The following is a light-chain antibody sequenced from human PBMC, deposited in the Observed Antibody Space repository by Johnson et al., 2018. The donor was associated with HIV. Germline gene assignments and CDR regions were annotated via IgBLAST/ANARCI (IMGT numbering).Light chain of an antibody. CDR3: GTWDSGLSARHV. CDR2: DNN. Sequence: QSVLTQPPSVSAAPGQKVTISCSGSSSNIGNNYVSWYQQLPGTAPKLLIYDNNKRPSGIPDRISGSKYGTSATLGITGLQTGDEADYYCGTWDSGLSARHVFGTGTKVTVL. V-gene: IGLV1-51*01. J-gene: IGLJ1*01. CDR1: SSNIGNNY.